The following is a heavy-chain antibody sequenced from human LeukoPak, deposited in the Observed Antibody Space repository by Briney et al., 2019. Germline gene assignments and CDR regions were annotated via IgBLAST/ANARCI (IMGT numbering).Heavy chain of an antibody. CDR2: ISGSGARV. CDR1: GFTFSTSA. D-gene: IGHD2-15*01. J-gene: IGHJ4*02. CDR3: AKPGSCGGGSCYYFDS. V-gene: IGHV3-23*01. Sequence: PGGSLRLSCAASGFTFSTSAMSWVRQAPGKGLEWVSAISGSGARVHYADSVEGRFTISRDNSKNTLYLQMDNLRDEDTAVYYCAKPGSCGGGSCYYFDSWGQGTLVTVSS.